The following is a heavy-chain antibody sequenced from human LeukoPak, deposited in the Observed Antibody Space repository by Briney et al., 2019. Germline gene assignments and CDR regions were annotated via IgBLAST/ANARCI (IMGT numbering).Heavy chain of an antibody. CDR2: IAYDGSNE. V-gene: IGHV3-30*18. Sequence: GGSLRLSCAASGFTFSNYGMHWVRQAPGKGLEWVAVIAYDGSNEYYAEFVKGRFTISRDNSKNTLYLQMNSLRAEDTAVYYCAKSEEIVVVISYYYYGMDVWGQGTTVTVSS. CDR3: AKSEEIVVVISYYYYGMDV. J-gene: IGHJ6*02. D-gene: IGHD3-22*01. CDR1: GFTFSNYG.